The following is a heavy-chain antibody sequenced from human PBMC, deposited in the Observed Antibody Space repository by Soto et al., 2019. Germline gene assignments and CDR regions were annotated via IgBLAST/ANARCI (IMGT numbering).Heavy chain of an antibody. CDR3: AREGGTMIVG. V-gene: IGHV4-31*03. Sequence: SETLSLTSTVSGGCISSGGYYWSWIRQHPGKGLEWIGYIYYSGSTYYNPSLKSRVTISVDTSKNQFSLRLSSVTAADTAVYYCAREGGTMIVGWGQGTLVTVSS. CDR1: GGCISSGGYY. CDR2: IYYSGST. J-gene: IGHJ4*02. D-gene: IGHD3-22*01.